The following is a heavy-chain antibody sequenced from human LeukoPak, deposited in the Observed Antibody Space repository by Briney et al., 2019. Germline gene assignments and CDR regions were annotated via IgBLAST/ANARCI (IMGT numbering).Heavy chain of an antibody. V-gene: IGHV4-59*01. CDR1: GGSISSYY. CDR2: IYYSGST. J-gene: IGHJ4*02. Sequence: PSETLSLTCTVSGGSISSYYWSWVRQPPGKGLEWIGYIYYSGSTNYNPSLKSRVTISVDTSKNQFSLKLSSVTAADTAVYYCASTYYDFWSGYLVFDYWGQGTLVTVSS. D-gene: IGHD3-3*01. CDR3: ASTYYDFWSGYLVFDY.